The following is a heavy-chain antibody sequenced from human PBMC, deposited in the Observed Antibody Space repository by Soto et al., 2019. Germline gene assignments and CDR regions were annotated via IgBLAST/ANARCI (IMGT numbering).Heavy chain of an antibody. D-gene: IGHD2-15*01. V-gene: IGHV1-3*01. J-gene: IGHJ3*02. Sequence: ASVKVSCKASGYTFTSYAMHWGRQAPGQRLEWMGWINAGNGNTKYSQKFQGRVTITRDTSASTAYMELSSLRSEDTAVYYCARVPEGIVVVVAAGAFDIWGQGTMVTVSS. CDR1: GYTFTSYA. CDR2: INAGNGNT. CDR3: ARVPEGIVVVVAAGAFDI.